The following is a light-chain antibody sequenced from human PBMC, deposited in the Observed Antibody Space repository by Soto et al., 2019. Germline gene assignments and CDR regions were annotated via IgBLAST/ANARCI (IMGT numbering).Light chain of an antibody. CDR2: DAS. CDR3: QVRDVWPT. J-gene: IGKJ1*01. Sequence: ILLTQSPATLSLSPGERAALSYRASQSVSTSLAWYQHKPGQAPRLIIYDASKRAPGLPARFSGSGSGTDFTLTISSLEPEDFAVYYCQVRDVWPTFGQGTKV. V-gene: IGKV3-11*01. CDR1: QSVSTS.